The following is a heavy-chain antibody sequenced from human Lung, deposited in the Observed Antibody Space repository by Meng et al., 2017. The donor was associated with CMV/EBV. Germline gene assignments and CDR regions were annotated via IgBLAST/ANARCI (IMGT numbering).Heavy chain of an antibody. V-gene: IGHV1-69*02. CDR2: IIPILGIA. D-gene: IGHD1-26*01. Sequence: SVKVSCKASGGTFSSYTISWVRQTPGQGLEWMGRIIPILGIANYAQKFQGRVTITADKSTSTAYMELSSLRSEDTAVYYCASLGRDYYGMDVWGQGTTVTVSS. J-gene: IGHJ6*02. CDR3: ASLGRDYYGMDV. CDR1: GGTFSSYT.